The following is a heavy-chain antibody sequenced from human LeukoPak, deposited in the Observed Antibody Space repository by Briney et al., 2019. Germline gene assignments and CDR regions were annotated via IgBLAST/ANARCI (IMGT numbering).Heavy chain of an antibody. D-gene: IGHD3-22*01. V-gene: IGHV1-69*13. CDR1: GGTFSSYA. Sequence: SVKVSCKASGGTFSSYAISWVRQAPGQGLEWMGGIIPIFGTANYAQKFQGRVTITADESTSTAYMELSSLRSEDTAVYYCVSWYYDSSGYPSIYYYYYGIDVWGQGTTVTVSS. J-gene: IGHJ6*02. CDR3: VSWYYDSSGYPSIYYYYYGIDV. CDR2: IIPIFGTA.